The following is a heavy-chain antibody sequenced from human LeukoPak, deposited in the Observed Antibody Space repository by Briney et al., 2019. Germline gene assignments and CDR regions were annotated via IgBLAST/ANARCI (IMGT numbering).Heavy chain of an antibody. CDR3: ARDRYSSSWSPRDYHYYGMDV. CDR1: GGSISSYY. CDR2: IYYSGST. Sequence: SETLSLTCTVSGGSISSYYWSWIRQPPGKGLEWIGYIYYSGSTNYNPSLKSRVTISVDTSKNQFSLKLSSVTAADTAVYYCARDRYSSSWSPRDYHYYGMDVWGQGTTVTVSS. V-gene: IGHV4-59*01. D-gene: IGHD6-13*01. J-gene: IGHJ6*02.